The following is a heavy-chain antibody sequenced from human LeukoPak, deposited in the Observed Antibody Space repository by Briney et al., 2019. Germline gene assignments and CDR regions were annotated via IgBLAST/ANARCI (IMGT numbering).Heavy chain of an antibody. D-gene: IGHD5-18*01. J-gene: IGHJ4*02. Sequence: GGSLRLSCAASGFTFSDFAMIWVRQTPGKKGLEWVSSIFQGGGEIHYADSVRGRFTISRDNSKSTLFLQMNSLRAEDTAIYYCATYRQVLLPFESWGQGTLVTVSS. CDR1: GFTFSDFA. V-gene: IGHV3-23*01. CDR2: IFQGGGEI. CDR3: ATYRQVLLPFES.